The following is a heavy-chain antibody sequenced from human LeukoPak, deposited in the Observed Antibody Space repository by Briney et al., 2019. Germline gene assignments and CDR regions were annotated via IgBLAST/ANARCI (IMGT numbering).Heavy chain of an antibody. CDR1: GGTISSYY. V-gene: IGHV4-59*01. J-gene: IGHJ6*02. D-gene: IGHD3-3*01. CDR2: IYYSGST. Sequence: SETLSLTCTASGGTISSYYWSWIRQPPGKGLEWIGYIYYSGSTNYNPSLKSRVTISVDTSKNQFSLKLSSVTAAGTAVYYCARRVYYDFFVDVWGQGTTVTVSS. CDR3: ARRVYYDFFVDV.